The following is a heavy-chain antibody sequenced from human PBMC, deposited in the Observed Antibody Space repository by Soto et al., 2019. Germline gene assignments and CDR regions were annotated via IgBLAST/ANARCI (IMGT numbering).Heavy chain of an antibody. Sequence: SVKVSCKASGGTFSSYAISWVRQAPGQGLEWMGGIIPIFGTANYAQKFQGRVTITADESTSTAYMELSSLRSEDTAVYYCAGANDYGDYVFQHWGQGTLITVSS. CDR3: AGANDYGDYVFQH. CDR2: IIPIFGTA. D-gene: IGHD4-17*01. V-gene: IGHV1-69*13. CDR1: GGTFSSYA. J-gene: IGHJ1*01.